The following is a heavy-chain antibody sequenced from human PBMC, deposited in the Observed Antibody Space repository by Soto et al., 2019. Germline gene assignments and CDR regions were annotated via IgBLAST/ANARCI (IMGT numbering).Heavy chain of an antibody. J-gene: IGHJ4*02. V-gene: IGHV3-23*01. CDR3: AKVVYGVLYYFDY. CDR1: GFTFSSYA. Sequence: PVESLKISCAASGFTFSSYAMSWVRHAPGKGLEWVSAISGSGGSTYYADSVKGRFTISRDNSKNTLYLQMNSLRAEDTAVYYCAKVVYGVLYYFDYWGQGTLVTVSS. CDR2: ISGSGGST. D-gene: IGHD4-17*01.